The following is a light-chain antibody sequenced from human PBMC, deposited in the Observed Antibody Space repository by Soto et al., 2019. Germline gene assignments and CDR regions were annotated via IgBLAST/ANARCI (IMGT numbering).Light chain of an antibody. CDR2: KDN. J-gene: IGLJ1*01. V-gene: IGLV3-25*03. CDR1: ALPKKY. CDR3: QSIDGTGSLYV. Sequence: SYELTQSPSVSVSPGQTARITCSGAALPKKYVYWYQLRPGQAPLLIVYKDNERPSGIPERFSGSSSGPTATFTISGVQAADEAAYYCQSIDGTGSLYVFGGGTKLTVL.